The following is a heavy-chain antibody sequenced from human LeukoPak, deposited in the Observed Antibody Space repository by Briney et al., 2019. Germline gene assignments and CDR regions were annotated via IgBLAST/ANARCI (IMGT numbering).Heavy chain of an antibody. D-gene: IGHD3-10*01. Sequence: GALRLSCAASGVTFSNYAMNWVRQAPGKGLEWVSTISGGGGSTYYADSVKGRFTISRDNAQNSLNLQMNSLRAEDSAVYYCARWGVNAGLDRWGQGTLVIVSS. CDR1: GVTFSNYA. J-gene: IGHJ5*01. V-gene: IGHV3-23*01. CDR3: ARWGVNAGLDR. CDR2: ISGGGGST.